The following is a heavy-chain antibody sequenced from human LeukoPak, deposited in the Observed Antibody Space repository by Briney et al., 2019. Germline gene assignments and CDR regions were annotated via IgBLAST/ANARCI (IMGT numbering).Heavy chain of an antibody. J-gene: IGHJ4*02. Sequence: GGSLTLYCAASGFTCSTYGMHWVRQAPGKGLEWVTFTRYDGVNKYYADSVKGRFTISRDNSKSTLYLQMNSLRAEDTAVYYCARGSWVSPFDYWGQGTLVTVSS. CDR3: ARGSWVSPFDY. CDR2: TRYDGVNK. D-gene: IGHD7-27*01. CDR1: GFTCSTYG. V-gene: IGHV3-30*02.